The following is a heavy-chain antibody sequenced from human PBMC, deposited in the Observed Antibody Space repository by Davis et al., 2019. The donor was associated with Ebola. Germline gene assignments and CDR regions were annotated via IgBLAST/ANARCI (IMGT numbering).Heavy chain of an antibody. D-gene: IGHD2-21*01. CDR2: INPDGITT. V-gene: IGHV3-74*01. CDR1: GFTFRTHF. J-gene: IGHJ6*04. Sequence: GESLKISCAASGFTFRTHFMHWVRQAPGKGLVWVSRINPDGITTFYVNSVKGRFTISRDNAKSTLFLQMNSLGGEDTAVYYCARDVAPGSFYYGMDVWGKGTTVTVSS. CDR3: ARDVAPGSFYYGMDV.